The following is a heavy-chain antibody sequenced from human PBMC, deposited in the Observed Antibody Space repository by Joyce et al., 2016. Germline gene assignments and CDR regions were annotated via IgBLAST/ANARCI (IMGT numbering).Heavy chain of an antibody. Sequence: QVQLQQWGGGLLKPSETLSLTCAVYGGFFSGYYWSWIRQPPGKGLEWSGEVNHSGSTSYDESLKSRVTSSVDTSKNQLSLNLTSVTAADTAVYFCARGLVVTGTRVRGYNYGYSSWGQGTLVTVSS. D-gene: IGHD5-18*01. CDR1: GGFFSGYY. V-gene: IGHV4-34*02. J-gene: IGHJ5*02. CDR3: ARGLVVTGTRVRGYNYGYSS. CDR2: VNHSGST.